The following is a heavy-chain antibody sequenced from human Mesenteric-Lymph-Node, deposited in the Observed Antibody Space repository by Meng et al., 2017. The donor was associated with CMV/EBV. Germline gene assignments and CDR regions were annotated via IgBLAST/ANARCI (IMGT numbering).Heavy chain of an antibody. J-gene: IGHJ4*02. CDR3: AARDSSLYDSSGRTIDY. D-gene: IGHD3-22*01. V-gene: IGHV3-23*01. CDR2: ISGSGGST. Sequence: GESLKISCAASGFIFSSYAMSWVRQAPGKGLEWVSAISGSGGSTYYADSVKGRFTISRDNSKNTLYLQMNSLRAEDTAVYYCAARDSSLYDSSGRTIDYWGQGTLVTVSS. CDR1: GFIFSSYA.